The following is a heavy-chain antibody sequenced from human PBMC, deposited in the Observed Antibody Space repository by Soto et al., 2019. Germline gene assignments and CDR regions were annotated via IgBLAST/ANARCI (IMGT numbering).Heavy chain of an antibody. J-gene: IGHJ5*02. CDR3: ARGLSGYDGDNWFDP. Sequence: SETLSLTCTVSGGSISSYYWSWIRQPPGKGLEWIGYIYYSGSTNYNPSLKSRVTISVDTSKNQFSLKLSSVTAADTALYYCARGLSGYDGDNWFDPWGQGTLVTVSS. V-gene: IGHV4-59*01. CDR1: GGSISSYY. CDR2: IYYSGST. D-gene: IGHD5-12*01.